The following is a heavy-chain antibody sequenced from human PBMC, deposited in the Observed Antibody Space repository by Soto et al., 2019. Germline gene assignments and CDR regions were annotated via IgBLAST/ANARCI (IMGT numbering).Heavy chain of an antibody. CDR1: GASISSYY. CDR3: ARTYCSGGSCYPGGNWFDP. Sequence: PSETLSLACTVSGASISSYYWSWIRQPPGKGLEWIGFTYYSGSTNYNPSLKSRVTMSVDTSKNQFSLKLNSVTAADTAVYYCARTYCSGGSCYPGGNWFDPWGQGTLV. D-gene: IGHD2-15*01. V-gene: IGHV4-59*01. J-gene: IGHJ5*02. CDR2: TYYSGST.